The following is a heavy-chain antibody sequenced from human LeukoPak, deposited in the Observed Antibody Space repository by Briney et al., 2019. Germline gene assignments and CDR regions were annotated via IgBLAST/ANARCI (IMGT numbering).Heavy chain of an antibody. CDR2: IYYSGST. Sequence: PSETLSLTCTVSGASSYHWSWIRQPPGKGLEWMGYIYYSGSTNYNPSLKSRVTISVDTSKNQFSLKLSSVTAADTAVYYCATTRAAPTIAALYYFDYWGQGTLVTVSS. CDR3: ATTRAAPTIAALYYFDY. D-gene: IGHD6-25*01. V-gene: IGHV4-59*01. CDR1: GASSYH. J-gene: IGHJ4*02.